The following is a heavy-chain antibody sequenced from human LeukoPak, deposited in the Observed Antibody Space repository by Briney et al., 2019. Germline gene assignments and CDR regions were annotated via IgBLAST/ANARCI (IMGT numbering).Heavy chain of an antibody. J-gene: IGHJ2*01. CDR1: GGSISSSSYY. Sequence: SETLSLTCTVSGGSISSSSYYWGWIRQPPGKGLEWIGSIYYSGSTYYNPSLKSRVTISVDTSKNQFSLKLSSVTAADTAVYFCARDSFYGEYAWYFGLWGRGTLVTVSS. CDR3: ARDSFYGEYAWYFGL. V-gene: IGHV4-39*07. CDR2: IYYSGST. D-gene: IGHD4-17*01.